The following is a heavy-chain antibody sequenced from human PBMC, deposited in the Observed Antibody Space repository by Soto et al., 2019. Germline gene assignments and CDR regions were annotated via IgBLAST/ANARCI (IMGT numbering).Heavy chain of an antibody. CDR2: IYYSGST. CDR1: GGSISSGGYY. D-gene: IGHD2-2*01. CDR3: ARGYCSSTSCFDP. V-gene: IGHV4-31*11. J-gene: IGHJ5*02. Sequence: SETLSLTCDVSGGSISSGGYYWSWIRQHPGKGLEWIGYIYYSGSTHYNPSLKSRVTISVDTSKNQFSLKLSSVTAADTAVYYCARGYCSSTSCFDPWGQGTLVTVSS.